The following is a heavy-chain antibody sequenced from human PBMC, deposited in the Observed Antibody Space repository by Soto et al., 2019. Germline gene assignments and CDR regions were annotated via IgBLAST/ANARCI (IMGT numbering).Heavy chain of an antibody. V-gene: IGHV4-4*02. CDR2: IYHSGST. Sequence: QVQLQESGPGLMKPSGTLSLTCAVSSGSISSSNWWSWVRQPPGKGLEWIGEIYHSGSTNYNPSLKSRVTISVDKSKNQFSLKLSSVTAADTAVYYCARGAEVSRNYYYYYYMDVWGKGTTVTVSS. J-gene: IGHJ6*03. D-gene: IGHD3-16*01. CDR3: ARGAEVSRNYYYYYYMDV. CDR1: SGSISSSNW.